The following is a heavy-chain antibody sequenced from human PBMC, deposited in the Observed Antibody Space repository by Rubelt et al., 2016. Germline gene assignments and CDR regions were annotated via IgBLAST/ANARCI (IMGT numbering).Heavy chain of an antibody. Sequence: QVQLVQSGAEVKKPGASVKVSCKASGYTFTSYGISWVRQAPGQGLEWMGWISAYNGNTNYAQKHQGRVTMTPDTATSTAYMGLRSLRSDDTAVYYCARDRIRIAARQGWYFDLWGRGTLVTVSS. J-gene: IGHJ2*01. CDR2: ISAYNGNT. CDR3: ARDRIRIAARQGWYFDL. V-gene: IGHV1-18*01. CDR1: GYTFTSYG. D-gene: IGHD6-6*01.